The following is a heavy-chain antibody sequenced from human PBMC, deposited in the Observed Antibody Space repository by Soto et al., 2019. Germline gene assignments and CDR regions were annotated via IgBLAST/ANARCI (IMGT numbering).Heavy chain of an antibody. J-gene: IGHJ6*02. CDR2: IYYSGST. Sequence: SETLSLTCTVSGGSISGYYWSWIRQPPGKGLEWIGYIYYSGSTNYNPSLKSRVTISVDTSKNQFSLKLSSVTASDTAVYYCARGMYYDFWSGYYSPGYYYYGMDVWGQGTTVTVSS. CDR3: ARGMYYDFWSGYYSPGYYYYGMDV. CDR1: GGSISGYY. V-gene: IGHV4-59*01. D-gene: IGHD3-3*01.